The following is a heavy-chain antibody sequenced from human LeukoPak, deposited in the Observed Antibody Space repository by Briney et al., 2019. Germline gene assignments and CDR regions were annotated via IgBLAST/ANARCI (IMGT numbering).Heavy chain of an antibody. CDR3: ARDQLWPGIAASAPYYFDY. V-gene: IGHV1-18*01. Sequence: ASVKVSCKTSGYSFTNYGITWVRQAPGQGLEWMGWISGYNSKPFYAQNFQGRVTMTTDTSTSTVYMEVRSLRSDDTAVYYCARDQLWPGIAASAPYYFDYWGQGTLVTVSS. D-gene: IGHD6-13*01. CDR2: ISGYNSKP. CDR1: GYSFTNYG. J-gene: IGHJ4*02.